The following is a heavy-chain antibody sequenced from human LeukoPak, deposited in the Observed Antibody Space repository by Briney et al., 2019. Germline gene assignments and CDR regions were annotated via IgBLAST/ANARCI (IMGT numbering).Heavy chain of an antibody. V-gene: IGHV3-21*01. J-gene: IGHJ4*02. CDR2: ISSSSYI. D-gene: IGHD4-17*01. CDR1: GFTFSSYS. Sequence: AGSLRLSCAAPGFTFSSYSMNWVRQAPGKGLEWVSSISSSSYILYADSVKGRFTISRGNAKNSLFLQINSLRAEDTAVYYCARQGPYGDYSHWGQGTMVTVSS. CDR3: ARQGPYGDYSH.